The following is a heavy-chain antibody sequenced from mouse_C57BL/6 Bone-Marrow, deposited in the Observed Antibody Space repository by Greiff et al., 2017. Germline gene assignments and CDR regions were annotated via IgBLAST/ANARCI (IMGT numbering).Heavy chain of an antibody. CDR3: ANSYYYYAMDY. V-gene: IGHV1-54*01. CDR2: INPGSGGT. D-gene: IGHD1-1*01. CDR1: GYAFTNYL. J-gene: IGHJ4*01. Sequence: VTLMESGAELVRPGTSVKVSCKASGYAFTNYLIEWVKQRPGQGLEWIGVINPGSGGTNYNEKFKGKATLTADKSSSTAYMQLSSLTSEDSAVYFCANSYYYYAMDYWGQGTSVTVSS.